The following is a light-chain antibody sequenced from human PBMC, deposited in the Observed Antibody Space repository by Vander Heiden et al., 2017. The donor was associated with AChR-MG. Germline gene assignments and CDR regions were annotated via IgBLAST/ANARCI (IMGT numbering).Light chain of an antibody. J-gene: IGKJ3*01. CDR2: GAS. V-gene: IGKV1-8*01. CDR1: QGISSY. CDR3: QQYYSYPIT. Sequence: AIRITQSPSSLSASTGDRVTITCRASQGISSYLAWYQQKPGKAPKLLIYGASTLQSGVPSRFSGSGSGTDFTLTISCLQSEDFATYYCQQYYSYPITFGPGTKVDIK.